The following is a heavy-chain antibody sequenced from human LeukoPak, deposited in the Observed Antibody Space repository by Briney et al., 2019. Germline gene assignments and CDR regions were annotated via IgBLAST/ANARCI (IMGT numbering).Heavy chain of an antibody. CDR1: GFTFSSHA. V-gene: IGHV3-23*01. J-gene: IGHJ4*02. CDR3: AKDRGPDSGAFDY. D-gene: IGHD5-12*01. CDR2: ISGSGGST. Sequence: GGSLRLSCAASGFTFSSHAMSWVRQAPGKGLEWVSVISGSGGSTYYADSVKGRFTITRDNSKNTLYLQMNSLRAEDTAVYYCAKDRGPDSGAFDYWGQGTLVTVSS.